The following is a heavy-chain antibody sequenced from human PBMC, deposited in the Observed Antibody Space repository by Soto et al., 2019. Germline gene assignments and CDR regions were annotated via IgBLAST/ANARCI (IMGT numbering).Heavy chain of an antibody. D-gene: IGHD3-22*01. Sequence: GGSLRLSCTASGFTFGDYAMSWFRQAPGKGLEWVGFIRSKAYGGTTEYAASVKGRFTISRDDSKSIAYLQMNSLKTEDTAVYYCTRPQPPPSSMIVVVDYWGQGTLVTVSS. CDR2: IRSKAYGGTT. CDR3: TRPQPPPSSMIVVVDY. J-gene: IGHJ4*02. V-gene: IGHV3-49*03. CDR1: GFTFGDYA.